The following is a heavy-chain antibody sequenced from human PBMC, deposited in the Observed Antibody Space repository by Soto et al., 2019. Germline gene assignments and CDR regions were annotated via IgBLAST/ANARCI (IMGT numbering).Heavy chain of an antibody. V-gene: IGHV4-31*03. CDR3: ASRDSSGYYLDY. CDR1: GGSISSGGYY. J-gene: IGHJ4*02. Sequence: QVQLQESGPGLVKPSQTLSLTCTVSGGSISSGGYYWSWIRQHPGKGLEWIGYIYYSGSTYYNPSLKSRVTISVDTSKNQCSLKLSSVTASDTAVYYCASRDSSGYYLDYWGQGTLVTVSS. CDR2: IYYSGST. D-gene: IGHD3-22*01.